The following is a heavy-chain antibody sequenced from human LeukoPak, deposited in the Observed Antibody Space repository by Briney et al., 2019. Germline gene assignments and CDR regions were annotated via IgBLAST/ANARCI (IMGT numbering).Heavy chain of an antibody. CDR1: GFTFSDYY. J-gene: IGHJ4*02. Sequence: PGGALRLSCAASGFTFSDYYMSWIRQAPGKGLEWVSYISSSGSTIYYADSAKGPFTISRDNAKNSLYLQMNSLRAEDTAVYYCARVPCGGDCYYYFDYWGQGTLVTVSS. V-gene: IGHV3-11*01. CDR2: ISSSGSTI. D-gene: IGHD2-21*02. CDR3: ARVPCGGDCYYYFDY.